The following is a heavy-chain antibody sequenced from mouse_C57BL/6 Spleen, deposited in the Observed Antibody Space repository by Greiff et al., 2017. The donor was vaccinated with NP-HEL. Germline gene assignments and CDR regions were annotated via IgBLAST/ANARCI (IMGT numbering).Heavy chain of an antibody. V-gene: IGHV5-6*01. D-gene: IGHD2-4*01. Sequence: EVNVVESGGDLVKPGGSLKLSCAASGFTFSSYGMSWVRQTPDKRLEWVATISSGGSYTYYPDSVKGRFTISSDNAKNTLYLQMSSLKSEDTAMYYCARQGIYYDYDGGAMDYWGQGTSVTVSS. CDR2: ISSGGSYT. J-gene: IGHJ4*01. CDR3: ARQGIYYDYDGGAMDY. CDR1: GFTFSSYG.